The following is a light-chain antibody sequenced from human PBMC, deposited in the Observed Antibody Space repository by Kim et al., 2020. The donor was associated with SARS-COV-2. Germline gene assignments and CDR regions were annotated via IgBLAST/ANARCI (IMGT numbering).Light chain of an antibody. CDR3: SSYTSSSTWV. CDR1: SSDVGGYNY. V-gene: IGLV2-14*01. CDR2: DVS. Sequence: QSALTQPASVSGSPGQSITISCTGTSSDVGGYNYVSWYQQHPGKAPKLMIYDVSKRPSGVSNRFSGSKCGNTASLTISGLQAEEAAYYYCSSYTSSSTWVFGGGTQLTVL. J-gene: IGLJ2*01.